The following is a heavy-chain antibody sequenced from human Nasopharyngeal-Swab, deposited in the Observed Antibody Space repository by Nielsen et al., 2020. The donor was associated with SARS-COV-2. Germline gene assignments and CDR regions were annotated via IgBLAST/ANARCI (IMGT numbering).Heavy chain of an antibody. Sequence: WIRQPPGKGLEWIGRMHTSTTTSYNPSLKSRVTISVDKSKNQFSLKLSSVTAADTAVYYCAGMIFGVANAGIDVWGQGTTVTVSS. V-gene: IGHV4-61*02. CDR3: AGMIFGVANAGIDV. CDR2: MHTSTTT. D-gene: IGHD3-3*01. J-gene: IGHJ6*02.